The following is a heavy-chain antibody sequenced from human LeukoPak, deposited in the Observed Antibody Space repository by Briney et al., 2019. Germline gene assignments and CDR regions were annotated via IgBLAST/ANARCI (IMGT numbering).Heavy chain of an antibody. D-gene: IGHD4-17*01. Sequence: GGSLRLSCAASVFTFCSFAMHWVRQAPGKGLEWVAVISYDGSNKYYADSVKGRFTISRDNSKNTLYLQMNSLRAEDTALYYCESTVTTERSFDCWGQGTLVTVSS. J-gene: IGHJ4*02. CDR1: VFTFCSFA. V-gene: IGHV3-30-3*01. CDR2: ISYDGSNK. CDR3: ESTVTTERSFDC.